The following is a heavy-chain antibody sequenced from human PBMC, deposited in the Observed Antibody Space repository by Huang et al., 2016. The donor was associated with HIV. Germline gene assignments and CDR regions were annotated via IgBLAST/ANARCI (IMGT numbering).Heavy chain of an antibody. CDR1: GFPFSSYG. CDR3: AKGGSTAAVLDF. CDR2: ISYDAKTK. V-gene: IGHV3-30*18. D-gene: IGHD6-13*01. Sequence: QVQLVESGGGVVQPGRSLRIFCAASGFPFSSYGMHWVRQASGKGLEWVAVISYDAKTKYYADSVKGRFSISRDNSKTTVYLQLNSLRLEDTAVYYCAKGGSTAAVLDFWGQGTLVTVSS. J-gene: IGHJ4*02.